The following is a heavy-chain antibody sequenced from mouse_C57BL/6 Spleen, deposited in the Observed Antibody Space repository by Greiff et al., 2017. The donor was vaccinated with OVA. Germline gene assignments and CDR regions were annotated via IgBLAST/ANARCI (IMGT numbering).Heavy chain of an antibody. Sequence: EVMLVESGTVLARPGASVKMSCKTSGYTFTSYWMHWVKQRPGQGLEWIGAIYPGNSDTSYNQKFKGKAKLTAVTSASTAYMERSSLTNEDAAVYYCTRDSNYVLFAYWGQGTLVTVSA. CDR3: TRDSNYVLFAY. D-gene: IGHD2-5*01. J-gene: IGHJ3*01. V-gene: IGHV1-5*01. CDR2: IYPGNSDT. CDR1: GYTFTSYW.